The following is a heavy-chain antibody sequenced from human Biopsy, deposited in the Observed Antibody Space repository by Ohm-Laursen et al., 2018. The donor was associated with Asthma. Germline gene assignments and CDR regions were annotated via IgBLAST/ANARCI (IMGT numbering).Heavy chain of an antibody. CDR2: VYYSGTT. J-gene: IGHJ3*02. CDR3: ARERVTMTDKVIRAFDI. D-gene: IGHD2-21*02. Sequence: SETLSLTCSISGGSVSSRGYYWSWFRQPPGKGLEWIGFVYYSGTTNHNPSLTSRVTVTVDTSQNQFSLKLTSVTAADTAVYYCARERVTMTDKVIRAFDIWGQGTLVSVSS. V-gene: IGHV4-61*08. CDR1: GGSVSSRGYY.